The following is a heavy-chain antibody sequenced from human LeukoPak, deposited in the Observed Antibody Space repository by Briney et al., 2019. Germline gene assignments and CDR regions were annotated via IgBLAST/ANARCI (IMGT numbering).Heavy chain of an antibody. CDR3: AREEHSFDYYYYGMDV. D-gene: IGHD1-26*01. V-gene: IGHV4-4*02. J-gene: IGHJ6*02. CDR1: GGSISSSNW. Sequence: PSETLSLTCAVSGGSISSSNWWSWVRQPPGKGLEWIGEIYHSGSTNYNPSLKSRVTISVDTSKNQFSLKLSSVTAADTAVYYCAREEHSFDYYYYGMDVWGQGTTVTVSS. CDR2: IYHSGST.